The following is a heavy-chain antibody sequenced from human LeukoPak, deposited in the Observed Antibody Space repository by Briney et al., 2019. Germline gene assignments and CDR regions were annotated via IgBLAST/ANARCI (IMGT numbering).Heavy chain of an antibody. V-gene: IGHV6-1*01. Sequence: SQTLSLTCAISGDSVASNSAAWNWIRQSPSRGLEWLGRTYYRSKWYNAYAVSVKSRISINPDTSNNQVSLQLNSVTPEDTAVYYCARDPVTKNAGWYLDLWGRGTFVTDST. CDR3: ARDPVTKNAGWYLDL. J-gene: IGHJ2*01. CDR2: TYYRSKWYN. D-gene: IGHD1-1*01. CDR1: GDSVASNSAA.